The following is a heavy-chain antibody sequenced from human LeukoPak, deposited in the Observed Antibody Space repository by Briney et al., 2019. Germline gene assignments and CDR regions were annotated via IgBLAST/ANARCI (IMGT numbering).Heavy chain of an antibody. D-gene: IGHD3-3*01. CDR3: AKDLGVTIFGVVIYGMDV. CDR1: GFTFSSYG. J-gene: IGHJ6*02. V-gene: IGHV3-30*18. CDR2: ISYDGSNK. Sequence: GRSLRLSCAASGFTFSSYGMHWVRQAPGKGLEWVAVISYDGSNKYYADSVKGRFTISGDNSKNTLYLQMNSLRAEDTAVYYCAKDLGVTIFGVVIYGMDVWGQGTTVTVSS.